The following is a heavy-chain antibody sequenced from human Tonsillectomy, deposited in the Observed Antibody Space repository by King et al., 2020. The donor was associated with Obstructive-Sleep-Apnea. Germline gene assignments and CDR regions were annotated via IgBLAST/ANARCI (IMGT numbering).Heavy chain of an antibody. D-gene: IGHD3-22*01. J-gene: IGHJ6*02. Sequence: QLVQSGAEVKKPGSSVKVSCKASGGTFNSYAISWVRQAPGQGLEWMGGIIPIFGTANYAPKFQGRVMITADESTTTAYMELSSPRSEDTAVYYCARNSASSGYHSRYYYSGMDVWGQGTTVTVSS. CDR1: GGTFNSYA. V-gene: IGHV1-69*01. CDR3: ARNSASSGYHSRYYYSGMDV. CDR2: IIPIFGTA.